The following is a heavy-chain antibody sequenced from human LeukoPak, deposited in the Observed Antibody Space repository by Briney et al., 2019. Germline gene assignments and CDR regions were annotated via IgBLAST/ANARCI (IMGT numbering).Heavy chain of an antibody. CDR1: GFTFSSYA. V-gene: IGHV3-23*01. J-gene: IGHJ4*02. CDR3: AIKGGYSSSWYLSYFDY. D-gene: IGHD6-13*01. CDR2: ISGSGGST. Sequence: PGGSLRLSCAASGFTFSSYAMTLVRQAPGKGLEWVSAISGSGGSTYYADSVKGRFTISRDNSKNTLYLQMNSLRAEDTAVYYCAIKGGYSSSWYLSYFDYWGQGTLVTVSS.